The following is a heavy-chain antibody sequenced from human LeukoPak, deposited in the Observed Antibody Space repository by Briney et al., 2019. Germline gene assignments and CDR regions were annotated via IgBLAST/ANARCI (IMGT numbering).Heavy chain of an antibody. CDR1: GYTFTGYY. Sequence: ASVKVSCKASGYTFTGYYMHWVRQAPGQGLEWMGWINPNSGGTNYAQKFQGRVTMTRDTSISTAYMELSRLRSDDTAVYYCAREDLWFGELLSAFDIWGQGTMVTVSS. D-gene: IGHD3-10*01. CDR2: INPNSGGT. V-gene: IGHV1-2*02. CDR3: AREDLWFGELLSAFDI. J-gene: IGHJ3*02.